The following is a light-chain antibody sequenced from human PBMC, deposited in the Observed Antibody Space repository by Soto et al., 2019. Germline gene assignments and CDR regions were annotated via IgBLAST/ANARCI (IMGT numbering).Light chain of an antibody. CDR3: QQRSNWPALT. CDR1: QSVNSN. J-gene: IGKJ4*01. V-gene: IGKV3-11*01. CDR2: GAS. Sequence: SPVTLSVSQGERATLSCRASQSVNSNLAWYQQKPGQAPRLLIHGASTRATGIPARFSGSGSGTDFTLTISSLEPEDFAVYYCQQRSNWPALTFGGGTKVDI.